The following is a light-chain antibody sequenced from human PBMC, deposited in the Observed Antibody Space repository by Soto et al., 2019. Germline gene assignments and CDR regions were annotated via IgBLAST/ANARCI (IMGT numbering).Light chain of an antibody. CDR2: ASS. J-gene: IGKJ1*01. CDR1: QGIGYD. Sequence: AIQMTQSPSSLSASVGDRVTITCRASQGIGYDLGWYQQKTGKAPKLLIYASSRLQNGVPSRFSGGGAGTDFILTISSLQPEDFATYYCLQDYRYPWTFGQGTQVEIK. V-gene: IGKV1-6*01. CDR3: LQDYRYPWT.